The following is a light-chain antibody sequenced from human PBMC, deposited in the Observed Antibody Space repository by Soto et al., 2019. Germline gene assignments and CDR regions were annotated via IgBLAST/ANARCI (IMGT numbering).Light chain of an antibody. CDR3: QQYGSSPLT. V-gene: IGKV3-15*01. J-gene: IGKJ4*01. CDR1: QSVSGN. CDR2: GAL. Sequence: EIVMTQSPATLSVSPGERATLSCRASQSVSGNLAWYQQKPGQAPRLLIYGALTRATGIPARFSGSGSGTEFTLTISSLQSEDFAVYYCQQYGSSPLTFGGGTKVEIK.